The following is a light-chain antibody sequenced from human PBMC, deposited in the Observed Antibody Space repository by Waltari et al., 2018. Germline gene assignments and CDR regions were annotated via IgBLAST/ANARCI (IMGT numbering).Light chain of an antibody. V-gene: IGLV2-14*01. CDR3: SSYTISSTWV. CDR1: STDAGVYDF. CDR2: EVS. J-gene: IGLJ3*02. Sequence: QSALPQPASVSGSPGQSTTISCPGTSTDAGVYDFVSWYQKHPGKAPKLMIYEVSNRPSGVSNRFSGSKSGNTASLTISGLQAEDEAYYYCSSYTISSTWVFGGGTKLTVL.